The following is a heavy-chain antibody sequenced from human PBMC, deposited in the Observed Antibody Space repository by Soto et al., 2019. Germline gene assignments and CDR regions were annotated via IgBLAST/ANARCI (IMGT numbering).Heavy chain of an antibody. CDR1: GYTLTELS. CDR2: FDPEDGET. V-gene: IGHV1-24*01. J-gene: IGHJ5*02. CDR3: ATDNGYSSSGYDPDWFDP. D-gene: IGHD6-13*01. Sequence: ASVKVSCKVSGYTLTELSMHWVRQAPGKGLEWMGGFDPEDGETIYAQKFQGRVTMTEDTSTDTAYMELSSLRSEDTAVYYCATDNGYSSSGYDPDWFDPWGQGTLVTVSS.